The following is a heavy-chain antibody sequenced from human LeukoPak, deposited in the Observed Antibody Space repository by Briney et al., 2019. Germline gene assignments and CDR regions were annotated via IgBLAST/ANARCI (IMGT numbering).Heavy chain of an antibody. CDR2: IYTSGST. D-gene: IGHD2-2*01. CDR3: ARSRCSSISCASRGAFDI. J-gene: IGHJ3*02. CDR1: GRSISNYY. Sequence: SETLSLTCTVSGRSISNYYWSWLRQPAGKGLELIGRIYTSGSTNYNPSLKSRVTMSVDTSKNQFSLKLSSVTAADTAVYYCARSRCSSISCASRGAFDIWGQGTMVTVSS. V-gene: IGHV4-4*07.